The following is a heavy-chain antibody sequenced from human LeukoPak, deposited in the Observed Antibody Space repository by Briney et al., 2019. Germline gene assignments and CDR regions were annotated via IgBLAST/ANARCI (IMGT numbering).Heavy chain of an antibody. D-gene: IGHD6-19*01. CDR3: ARRIWADWYFDL. CDR1: GGSISSYY. CDR2: IYYSGST. J-gene: IGHJ2*01. Sequence: SETLSLTCTVSGGSISSYYWSWIRQPPGKGLEWIGYIYYSGSTTYNPSLKSRVTISVDTSKNQFSLKLSSVTAAVTAVYYCARRIWADWYFDLWGRGILVTVSS. V-gene: IGHV4-59*08.